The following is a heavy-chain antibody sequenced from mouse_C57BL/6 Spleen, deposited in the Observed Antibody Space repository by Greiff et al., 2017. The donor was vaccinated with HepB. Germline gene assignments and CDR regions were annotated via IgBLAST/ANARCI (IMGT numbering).Heavy chain of an antibody. J-gene: IGHJ2*01. CDR1: GYTFTSYW. V-gene: IGHV1-55*01. CDR2: IYPGSGST. D-gene: IGHD2-3*01. Sequence: QVQLKQPGAELVKPGASVKMSCKASGYTFTSYWITWVKQRPGQGLEWIGDIYPGSGSTNYNEKFKSKATLTVDTSSSTAYMQLSSLTSEDSAVYYCGREGIYDGYYVGYRGQGTTLTVSS. CDR3: GREGIYDGYYVGY.